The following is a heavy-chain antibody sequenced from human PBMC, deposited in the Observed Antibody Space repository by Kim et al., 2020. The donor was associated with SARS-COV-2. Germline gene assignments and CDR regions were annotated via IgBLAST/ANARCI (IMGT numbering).Heavy chain of an antibody. V-gene: IGHV3-30*18. CDR2: ISYDGSNK. CDR1: GFTFSSYG. Sequence: GGSLRLSCAASGFTFSSYGMHWVRQAPGKGLEWVAVISYDGSNKYYADSVKGRFTISRDNSKNTLYLQMNSLRAEDTAVYYCAKGGIVVVTAEIDYWGQGTLVTVSS. CDR3: AKGGIVVVTAEIDY. J-gene: IGHJ4*02. D-gene: IGHD2-21*02.